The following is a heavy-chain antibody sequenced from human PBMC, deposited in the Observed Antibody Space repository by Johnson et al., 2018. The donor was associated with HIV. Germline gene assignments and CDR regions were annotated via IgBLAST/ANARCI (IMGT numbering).Heavy chain of an antibody. CDR3: TRSRSYYYDSSGYYYWLGRGAFDI. CDR2: IKRKIEGETT. Sequence: MQLVESGGGLVKPGGSLRLSCAASGFTFSNVWMTWVRQAPGKGLEWVGRIKRKIEGETTDYAAPVKGRFTISRDDSKNTLYLQMNSLKTEDTAMYYCTRSRSYYYDSSGYYYWLGRGAFDIWGQGTMVTVSS. V-gene: IGHV3-15*01. CDR1: GFTFSNVW. D-gene: IGHD3-22*01. J-gene: IGHJ3*02.